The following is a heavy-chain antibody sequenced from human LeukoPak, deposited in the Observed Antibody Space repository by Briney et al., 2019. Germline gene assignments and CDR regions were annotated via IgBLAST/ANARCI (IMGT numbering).Heavy chain of an antibody. CDR2: INPKSGGT. CDR3: ARSPDILTGENFDY. CDR1: GYTFTGYY. Sequence: ASVKVSCKASGYTFTGYYVHRVRQAPGQGLEWMGWINPKSGGTNYAQKFQDRVTMTRDTSISTDYMELSRLRFDDTAVYYCARSPDILTGENFDYWGQGTLVTVSS. J-gene: IGHJ4*02. V-gene: IGHV1-2*02. D-gene: IGHD3-9*01.